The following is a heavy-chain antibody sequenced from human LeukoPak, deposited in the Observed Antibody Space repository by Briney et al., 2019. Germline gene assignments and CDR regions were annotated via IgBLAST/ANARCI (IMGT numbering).Heavy chain of an antibody. CDR1: GYTFSNFA. CDR3: ARVRTRAQMTDYVWGDYGTRWYYFDY. V-gene: IGHV1-3*03. Sequence: GASVKVSCKSSGYTFSNFAIHWVRQAPGQRLEWMGWINAGNGDTKYSQEFQGRVTITRDTSANTAYMELRRLRSGDLAVYFCARVRTRAQMTDYVWGDYGTRWYYFDYWGQGTLVTVSS. J-gene: IGHJ4*02. D-gene: IGHD3-16*01. CDR2: INAGNGDT.